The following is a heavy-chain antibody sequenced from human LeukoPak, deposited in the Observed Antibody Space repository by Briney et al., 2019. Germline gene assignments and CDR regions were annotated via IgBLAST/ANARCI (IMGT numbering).Heavy chain of an antibody. CDR1: GFIFSDYY. CDR2: ISYTYSDI. D-gene: IGHD6-19*01. Sequence: GGSLRLSCAASGFIFSDYYMSWIRQTPGKGLEWISYISYTYSDIYYADSVRGRFTISRDNAKNSLYLQMNNLRAEDTAVYYCARTGYSSGWYEGVWFDPWGQGTLVTVSS. J-gene: IGHJ5*02. V-gene: IGHV3-11*01. CDR3: ARTGYSSGWYEGVWFDP.